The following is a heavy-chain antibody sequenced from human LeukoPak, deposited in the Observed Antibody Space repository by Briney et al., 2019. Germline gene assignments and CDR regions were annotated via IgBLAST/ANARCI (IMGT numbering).Heavy chain of an antibody. Sequence: SVKVSCKASGGTFISYAISWVRQARGQGLEWMGGIIPIFGTANYAQKFQGRVTITTDESTSTAYMELSSLRSEDTAVYYCAGSMLPNYYFDYWGQGTPVTVSS. V-gene: IGHV1-69*05. CDR3: AGSMLPNYYFDY. J-gene: IGHJ4*02. CDR2: IIPIFGTA. D-gene: IGHD2-8*01. CDR1: GGTFISYA.